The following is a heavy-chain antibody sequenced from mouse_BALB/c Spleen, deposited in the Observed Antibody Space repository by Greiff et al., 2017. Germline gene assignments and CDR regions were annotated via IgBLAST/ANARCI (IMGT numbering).Heavy chain of an antibody. J-gene: IGHJ4*01. V-gene: IGHV5-17*02. CDR3: ARPVVADYYAMDY. D-gene: IGHD1-1*01. CDR2: ISSGSSTI. CDR1: GFTFSSFG. Sequence: EVMLVESGGGLVQPGGSRKLSCAASGFTFSSFGMHWVRQAPEKGLEWVAYISSGSSTIYYADTVKGRFTISRDNPKNTLFLQMTSLRSEDTAMYYCARPVVADYYAMDYWGQGTSVTVSS.